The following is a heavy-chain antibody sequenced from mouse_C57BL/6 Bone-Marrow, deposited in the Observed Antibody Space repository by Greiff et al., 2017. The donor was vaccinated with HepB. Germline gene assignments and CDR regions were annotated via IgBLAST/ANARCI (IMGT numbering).Heavy chain of an antibody. Sequence: EVQLQQSGAELVRPGASVKLSCTASGFNIKDDYMHWVKQRPEQGLEWIGWIDPENGDTEYASKFQGKATITADTSSNTAYLQLSSLTSEDTAVYYCTTSDDGSSHRYFDVWGTGTTVTVSS. CDR3: TTSDDGSSHRYFDV. CDR2: IDPENGDT. CDR1: GFNIKDDY. J-gene: IGHJ1*03. V-gene: IGHV14-4*01. D-gene: IGHD1-1*01.